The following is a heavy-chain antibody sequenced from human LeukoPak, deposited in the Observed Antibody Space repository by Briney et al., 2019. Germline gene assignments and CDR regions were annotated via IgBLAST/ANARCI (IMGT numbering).Heavy chain of an antibody. Sequence: SETLSLNCDVHGGSFSGYYWSWIRQSSGKGLEWIGEIDDSGSTNYNPSLKSRVTVSVEKSKNQCSLKLSSVTAADTAVYYWARGGYSSGQGGEIAFDYWGQGTLVTVSS. J-gene: IGHJ4*02. D-gene: IGHD6-19*01. CDR1: GGSFSGYY. CDR3: ARGGYSSGQGGEIAFDY. V-gene: IGHV4-34*01. CDR2: IDDSGST.